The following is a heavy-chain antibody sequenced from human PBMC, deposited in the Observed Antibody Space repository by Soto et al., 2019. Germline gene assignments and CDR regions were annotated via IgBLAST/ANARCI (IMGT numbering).Heavy chain of an antibody. CDR3: ARGIYRAIVVVPAAPY. CDR2: ISYDGSNK. CDR1: GFTFSSYA. D-gene: IGHD2-2*01. Sequence: QVQLVESGGGVVQPGRSVRLSCAASGFTFSSYAMHWVRQAPGKGLEWVAVISYDGSNKYYADSVKGRFTISRDNSKNTLYLQMNSLRAEDTAVYYCARGIYRAIVVVPAAPYWGQGTLVTVSS. V-gene: IGHV3-30-3*01. J-gene: IGHJ4*02.